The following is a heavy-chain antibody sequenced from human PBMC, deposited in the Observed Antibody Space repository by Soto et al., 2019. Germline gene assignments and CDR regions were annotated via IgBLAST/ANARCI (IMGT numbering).Heavy chain of an antibody. J-gene: IGHJ4*02. CDR1: GYTFTSYG. V-gene: IGHV1-18*01. CDR3: AREEIKRQLNVKGASPFDY. D-gene: IGHD1-26*01. CDR2: ISAYNGNT. Sequence: QVQLVQSGAEVKKPGASVKVSCKASGYTFTSYGISWVRQAPGQGLEWMGWISAYNGNTNYAQKLQGRVTMTTDTSTSTAYMELRSLRSDDTAVYYCAREEIKRQLNVKGASPFDYWGQGTLVTVSS.